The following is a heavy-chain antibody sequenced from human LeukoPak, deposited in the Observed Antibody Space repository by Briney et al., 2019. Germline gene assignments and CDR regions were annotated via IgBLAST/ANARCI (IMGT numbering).Heavy chain of an antibody. J-gene: IGHJ3*01. CDR2: ISSRGTYI. CDR3: ARDNDYSNYY. D-gene: IGHD4-11*01. V-gene: IGHV3-21*01. CDR1: GFTFSSYS. Sequence: GGSLRLSCAASGFTFSSYSMNWVRQAPGKGLEWVSSISSRGTYISYADSVKGRFTISRDNTKNSMYLQMNSLRAEDTAVYYCARDNDYSNYYWGQGTMVTVSS.